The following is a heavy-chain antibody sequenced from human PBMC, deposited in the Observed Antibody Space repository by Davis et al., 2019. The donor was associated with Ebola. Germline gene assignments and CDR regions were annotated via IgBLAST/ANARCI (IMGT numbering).Heavy chain of an antibody. CDR2: IIPIFGTA. D-gene: IGHD1-26*01. CDR3: ARDLARGSGSSFDI. V-gene: IGHV1-69*13. J-gene: IGHJ3*02. Sequence: SVKVSCKASGGTFSSYAISWVRQAPGQGLEWMGGIIPIFGTANYAQKFQGRVTITADESTSTAYMELSSLRSEDTAVYYCARDLARGSGSSFDIWGQGTMVTVSS. CDR1: GGTFSSYA.